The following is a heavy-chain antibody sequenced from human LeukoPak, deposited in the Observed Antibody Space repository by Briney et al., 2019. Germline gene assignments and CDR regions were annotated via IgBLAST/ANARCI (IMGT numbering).Heavy chain of an antibody. CDR3: ARDRPYYDYVWGSYTDY. CDR1: GVSISSSSYY. CDR2: IYYSGST. D-gene: IGHD3-16*01. Sequence: PSETLSLTCTVSGVSISSSSYYWGWIRQPPGKGLEWIGSIYYSGSTYYNPSLKSRVTISVDTSKNQFSLKLSSVTAADTAVYYCARDRPYYDYVWGSYTDYWGQGTLVTVSS. J-gene: IGHJ4*02. V-gene: IGHV4-39*07.